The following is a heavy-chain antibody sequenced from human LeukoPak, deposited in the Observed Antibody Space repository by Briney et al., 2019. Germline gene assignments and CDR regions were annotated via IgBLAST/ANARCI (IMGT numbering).Heavy chain of an antibody. CDR1: GTSTNYA. V-gene: IGHV1-69*05. J-gene: IGHJ6*03. D-gene: IGHD3-22*01. CDR2: VIPNFGRV. CDR3: ARGASSGYFRPAYYYYMDV. Sequence: ASVNVSCKGGTSTNYAISWVRQAPGQGLEGMGGVIPNFGRVNYSQKFQGRVPITTDESTRPAYMELRSLRSEDPAVYYCARGASSGYFRPAYYYYMDVWGKGPSVLVSS.